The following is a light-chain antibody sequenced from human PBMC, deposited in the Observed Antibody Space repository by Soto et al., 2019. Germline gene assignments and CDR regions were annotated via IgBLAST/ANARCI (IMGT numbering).Light chain of an antibody. Sequence: DIQMTQSPSSLSASVGDRVTITCQASQDISNYLNWYQQKPGKAPKILVYDASVLEAGVPSRFSGGGSGTHFTLTISSLQAEDVATYSCQQFDDLPRTFGGGTKVEIK. V-gene: IGKV1-33*01. CDR2: DAS. CDR1: QDISNY. CDR3: QQFDDLPRT. J-gene: IGKJ4*01.